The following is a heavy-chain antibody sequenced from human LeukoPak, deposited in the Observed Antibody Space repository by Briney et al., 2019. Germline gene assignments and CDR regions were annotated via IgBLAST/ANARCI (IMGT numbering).Heavy chain of an antibody. V-gene: IGHV3-20*04. CDR1: GFTFDDYG. D-gene: IGHD6-19*01. CDR2: INWNGGST. J-gene: IGHJ3*02. Sequence: HPGGSLRLSCAASGFTFDDYGMSWVRQAPGKGLERVSGINWNGGSTGYADSVKGRFTISRDNAKNSLYLQMNSLRAEDTALYYCARGTIAVAVPDAFDIWGQGTMVTVSS. CDR3: ARGTIAVAVPDAFDI.